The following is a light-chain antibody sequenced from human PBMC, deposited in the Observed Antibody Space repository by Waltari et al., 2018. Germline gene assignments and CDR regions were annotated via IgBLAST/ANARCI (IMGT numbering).Light chain of an antibody. V-gene: IGLV2-23*01. CDR1: TNAVGSSAL. Sequence: QSALTQPASVSGSPGQSITIPCTGTTNAVGSSALVSWYQQHPGKAPKLVIYGGTKRPSGVSHRFSGSKSGNTASLTISGLQAEDEADYYCSSYAGGGTGVFGGGTKLTVL. CDR2: GGT. J-gene: IGLJ3*02. CDR3: SSYAGGGTGV.